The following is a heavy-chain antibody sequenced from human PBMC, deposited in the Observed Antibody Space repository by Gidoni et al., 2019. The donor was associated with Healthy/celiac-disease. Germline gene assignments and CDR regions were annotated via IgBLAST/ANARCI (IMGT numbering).Heavy chain of an antibody. J-gene: IGHJ4*02. CDR3: AKRNWQWPTAGTGFDY. CDR2: ISGSGGST. V-gene: IGHV3-23*01. Sequence: EVQLLESGGGLVQPGGSLRLSCAASGFTFSSYAMSWVRQAPGKGLEWVSAISGSGGSTYYADSVKGRFTISRDNSKNTLYLQMNSLRAEDTAVYYCAKRNWQWPTAGTGFDYWGQGTLVTVSS. D-gene: IGHD6-19*01. CDR1: GFTFSSYA.